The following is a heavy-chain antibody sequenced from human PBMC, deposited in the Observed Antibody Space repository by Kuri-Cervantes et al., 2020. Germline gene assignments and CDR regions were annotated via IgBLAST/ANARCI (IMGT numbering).Heavy chain of an antibody. CDR1: GYTFTAYY. Sequence: ASVKVSCKASGYTFTAYYMHWVRQAPGQGLEWMGWINPNRGGTDYARTFQGRVTMTRDTSISTAYMELSRLRSDDTAVYYCARDSRGGGYYDSPDYWGQGTLVTVSS. CDR3: ARDSRGGGYYDSPDY. V-gene: IGHV1-2*02. J-gene: IGHJ4*02. CDR2: INPNRGGT. D-gene: IGHD3-22*01.